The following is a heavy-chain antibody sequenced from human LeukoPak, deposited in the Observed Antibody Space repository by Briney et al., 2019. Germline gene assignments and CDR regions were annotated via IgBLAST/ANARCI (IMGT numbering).Heavy chain of an antibody. CDR3: ARASGSYNDAFDI. CDR2: IIPILGIA. V-gene: IGHV1-69*02. D-gene: IGHD1-26*01. Sequence: SVKVACKASGGTFSSYTISWERQAPGQGLEWMGRIIPILGIANYAQKFQGRVTITADKSTSTAYMELSSLRSEDTAVYYCARASGSYNDAFDIWGQGTMVTVSS. J-gene: IGHJ3*02. CDR1: GGTFSSYT.